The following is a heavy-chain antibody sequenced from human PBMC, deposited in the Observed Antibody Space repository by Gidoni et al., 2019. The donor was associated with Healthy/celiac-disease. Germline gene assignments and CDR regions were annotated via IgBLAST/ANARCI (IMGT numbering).Heavy chain of an antibody. CDR3: ARTGYSRSWSGTPGAPYYYYGMDV. Sequence: QVQLVQSGAEVKKPGSSVKVSCKAAGGPFSSSAIRWVRQAPGQGLECRGGSLPIVGTANYAQKFQGRVTITADESTSTAYMELSSLRSEDTAVYYCARTGYSRSWSGTPGAPYYYYGMDVWGQGTTVTVSS. V-gene: IGHV1-69*01. CDR1: GGPFSSSA. J-gene: IGHJ6*02. CDR2: SLPIVGTA. D-gene: IGHD6-13*01.